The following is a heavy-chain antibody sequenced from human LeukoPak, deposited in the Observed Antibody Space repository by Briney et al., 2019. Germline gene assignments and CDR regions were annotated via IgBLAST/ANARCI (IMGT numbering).Heavy chain of an antibody. V-gene: IGHV4-59*01. CDR2: IYYSGST. Sequence: PSETLSLTCTVSGVSMSSYYWSWIRQPPGKGLEWIGYIYYSGSTNYNPSLKSRVTISVDTSKNQFSLKLSSVIAADTAVYYCARTTEGYCSSASCFGFSYSYYMDVWGKGTTVTISS. J-gene: IGHJ6*03. D-gene: IGHD2-2*01. CDR1: GVSMSSYY. CDR3: ARTTEGYCSSASCFGFSYSYYMDV.